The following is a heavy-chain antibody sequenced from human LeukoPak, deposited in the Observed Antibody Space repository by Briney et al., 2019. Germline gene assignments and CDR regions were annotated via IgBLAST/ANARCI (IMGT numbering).Heavy chain of an antibody. CDR1: GFTFRNYW. Sequence: WGSLRLPRPASGFTFRNYWVHWVRPAAGRGVVWVSRINRNGSTTNYADSVKGRFTVSRDKAKNTLNLQMNSLRGEDTAVYYCARDKKSGESSEIDYWGQGTLVTVSS. CDR3: ARDKKSGESSEIDY. D-gene: IGHD3-10*01. J-gene: IGHJ4*02. V-gene: IGHV3-74*01. CDR2: INRNGSTT.